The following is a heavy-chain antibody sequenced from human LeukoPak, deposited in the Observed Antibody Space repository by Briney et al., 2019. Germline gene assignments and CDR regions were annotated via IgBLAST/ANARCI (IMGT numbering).Heavy chain of an antibody. Sequence: GGSLRLSCAASGFTFSSYWMSWVRQAPERGLEWVSYISSSGSTIYYADSVKGRFTISRDNAKNSLYLQMNSLRAEDTAVYYCARTTYYYGSGTGGWFDPWGQGTLVTVSS. J-gene: IGHJ5*02. CDR3: ARTTYYYGSGTGGWFDP. D-gene: IGHD3-10*01. V-gene: IGHV3-48*04. CDR1: GFTFSSYW. CDR2: ISSSGSTI.